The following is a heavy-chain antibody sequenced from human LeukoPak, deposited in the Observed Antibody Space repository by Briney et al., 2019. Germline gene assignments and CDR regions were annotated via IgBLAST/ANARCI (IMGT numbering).Heavy chain of an antibody. V-gene: IGHV3-48*02. J-gene: IGHJ6*02. D-gene: IGHD6-19*01. Sequence: GGSLRLSCAASGFTFSSYGMNWVRQAPGKGLEWVSYISSSSSTIYYADSVKGRFTISRDNAKNSLYLQMNSLRDEDTAVYYCARDISVAGFLYYYYGMDVWGQGTTVTVSS. CDR3: ARDISVAGFLYYYYGMDV. CDR2: ISSSSSTI. CDR1: GFTFSSYG.